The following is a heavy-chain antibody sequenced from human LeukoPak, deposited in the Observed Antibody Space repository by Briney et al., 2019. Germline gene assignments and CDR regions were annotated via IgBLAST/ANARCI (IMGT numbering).Heavy chain of an antibody. CDR3: AKYAPPTTALTRFFDD. V-gene: IGHV3-23*01. CDR1: GFSFDHFS. D-gene: IGHD4-17*01. Sequence: PGGSLRLSCATSGFSFDHFSMYWVRQAPGKGLEWVSAISGGGGSTHYADSVKGRFTISRDNSKNTLYLQMSSLRAGDTAVYYCAKYAPPTTALTRFFDDWGQGTLVTVSS. CDR2: ISGGGGST. J-gene: IGHJ4*02.